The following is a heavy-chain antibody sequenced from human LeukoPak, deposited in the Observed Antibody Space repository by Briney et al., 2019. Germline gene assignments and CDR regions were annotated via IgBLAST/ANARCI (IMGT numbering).Heavy chain of an antibody. CDR3: AREPHQPGNH. J-gene: IGHJ5*02. D-gene: IGHD2-2*01. CDR2: IYSGGTT. Sequence: GGSQRLSCAASGFTVSSNYMSWVRQAPGKGLEWVSVIYSGGTTYYADSVKGRFTISRDNSENTLYLQMNTLRAEDTAVYYCAREPHQPGNHWGQGTLVTVSS. V-gene: IGHV3-66*02. CDR1: GFTVSSNY.